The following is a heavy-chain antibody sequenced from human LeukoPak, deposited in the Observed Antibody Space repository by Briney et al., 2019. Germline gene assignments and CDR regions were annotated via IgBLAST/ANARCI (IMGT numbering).Heavy chain of an antibody. CDR3: ARVRGYYGSGSYYY. D-gene: IGHD3-10*01. V-gene: IGHV3-30*02. Sequence: GGSLRLSCAASGFTFSTYAMHWVRQAPGKGLEWVALIRDDGTNKYYADSVKGRFTISGDISKNTLYLQLNSLRAEDTAVYYCARVRGYYGSGSYYYWGQGTLVTVSS. CDR2: IRDDGTNK. J-gene: IGHJ4*02. CDR1: GFTFSTYA.